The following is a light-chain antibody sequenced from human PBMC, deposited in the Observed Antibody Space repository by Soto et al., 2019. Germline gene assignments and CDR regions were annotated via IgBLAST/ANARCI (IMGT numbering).Light chain of an antibody. J-gene: IGLJ2*01. Sequence: QSALTQPASVSGSPGQSITISCTGTSSDVGGYNYVSWYQQYPGKAPKLMISDVTSRPSGVSNRFSGSKSGNTASLTISGLQADDEADYYCSSYTTSSTLVFGGGTKLTVL. CDR1: SSDVGGYNY. CDR3: SSYTTSSTLV. V-gene: IGLV2-14*01. CDR2: DVT.